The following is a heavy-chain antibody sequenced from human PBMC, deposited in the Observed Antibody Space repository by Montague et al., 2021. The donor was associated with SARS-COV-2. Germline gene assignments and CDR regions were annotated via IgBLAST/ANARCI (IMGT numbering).Heavy chain of an antibody. CDR2: IYYSGTA. CDR1: GGSISPFD. Sequence: SETLSLTCTVSGGSISPFDWSWIRQSPERGLEWIGTIYYSGTANYNPSLMGRLAMSLQTSQKQLSLEMRSVTAADTAIYYCATEWEVHGNFDYWGQGIVVTVSS. V-gene: IGHV4-59*01. D-gene: IGHD1-26*01. J-gene: IGHJ4*02. CDR3: ATEWEVHGNFDY.